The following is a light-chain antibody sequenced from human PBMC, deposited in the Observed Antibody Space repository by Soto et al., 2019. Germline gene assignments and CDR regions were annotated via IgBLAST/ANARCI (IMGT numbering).Light chain of an antibody. CDR3: QQRSSWPPLT. V-gene: IGKV3-11*01. CDR1: QSVSIF. CDR2: DAS. J-gene: IGKJ4*01. Sequence: IVFSESPSSLYFSAGERLPPSSRPSQSVSIFLTWYQQKPGQAPRLLIYDASQRATGIPARFSGSGSGTDFTLTISSLEPEDFAVYYCQQRSSWPPLTFGGGTKV.